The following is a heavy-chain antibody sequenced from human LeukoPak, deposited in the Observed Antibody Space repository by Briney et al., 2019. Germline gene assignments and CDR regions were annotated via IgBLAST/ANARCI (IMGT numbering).Heavy chain of an antibody. CDR1: GYPISSSKW. CDR2: IYYSGST. CDR3: ARVAGRGYYAVDY. D-gene: IGHD3-22*01. J-gene: IGHJ4*02. Sequence: SDTLSLTCAVSGYPISSSKWWGWIRQPPGKGLEWIGYIYYSGSTYYNPSLKSRVTMSVDTSKNQFSLKLSSVTAVDTAVYYCARVAGRGYYAVDYWGQGTLVTVSS. V-gene: IGHV4-28*03.